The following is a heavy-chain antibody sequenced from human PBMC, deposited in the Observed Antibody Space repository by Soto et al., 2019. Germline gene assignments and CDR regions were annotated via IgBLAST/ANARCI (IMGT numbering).Heavy chain of an antibody. J-gene: IGHJ4*02. D-gene: IGHD3-22*01. CDR2: IYYSGST. Sequence: QVQLQESRPGLVKPSETLSLTCTVSGGSISSHYWSWIRQPPGKGLEWIGDIYYSGSTNYTPSLKSRDAIAVDPSKNQFSLQLSSVTGADTAVYYCARVRRITGLEYYYERPNWGSRMWYFDYWGQGTLVTVSS. V-gene: IGHV4-59*08. CDR3: ARVRRITGLEYYYERPNWGSRMWYFDY. CDR1: GGSISSHY.